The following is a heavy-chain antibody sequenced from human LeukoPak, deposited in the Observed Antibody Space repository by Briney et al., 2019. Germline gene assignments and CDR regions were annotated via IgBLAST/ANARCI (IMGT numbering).Heavy chain of an antibody. CDR1: GFPLSSYR. V-gene: IGHV3-30*02. J-gene: IGHJ4*02. D-gene: IGHD2-21*01. CDR3: APRVVVISAPFDY. Sequence: GGSLRLLRAPCGFPLSSYRMHCVRQAPGKALEWVGFIRYDGRKNYNPDSVEGRFTISRGNSTTSLYLQMISLRAEDTAVYVCAPRVVVISAPFDYWGQGTLVTVSS. CDR2: IRYDGRKN.